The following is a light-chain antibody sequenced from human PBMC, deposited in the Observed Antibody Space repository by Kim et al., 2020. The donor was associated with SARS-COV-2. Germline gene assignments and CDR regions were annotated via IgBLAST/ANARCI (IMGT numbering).Light chain of an antibody. J-gene: IGKJ1*01. Sequence: EIVLTQSPGTLSLSPGETATLSCRASQSVSTNYLGWYQQRPGQAPRLLIYGTSNRATGIPDRFSGSGSGTDFTLTISRLEPEDFAVYYCQQYGNSPWTFGQGTKVDIK. V-gene: IGKV3-20*01. CDR3: QQYGNSPWT. CDR1: QSVSTNY. CDR2: GTS.